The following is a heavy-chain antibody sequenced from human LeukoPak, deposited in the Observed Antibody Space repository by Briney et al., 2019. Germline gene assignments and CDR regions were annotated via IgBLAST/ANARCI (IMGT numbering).Heavy chain of an antibody. V-gene: IGHV3-15*01. D-gene: IGHD4-17*01. CDR1: GFTFDNAR. CDR3: TRDYGSSFYF. Sequence: GGSLRLSCAASGFTFDNARMSWVRQAPGKGLEWVGLIRSKANGNASDYAAPVEGRFTISRDDSTNTLYLKMNTLKTEDTALYCCTRDYGSSFYFWGQGTLVTVYS. J-gene: IGHJ4*02. CDR2: IRSKANGNAS.